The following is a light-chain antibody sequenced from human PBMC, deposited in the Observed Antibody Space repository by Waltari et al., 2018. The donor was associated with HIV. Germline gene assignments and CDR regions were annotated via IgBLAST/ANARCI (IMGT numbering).Light chain of an antibody. CDR3: QSFDRSLSSSVV. CDR2: GDT. V-gene: IGLV1-40*01. J-gene: IGLJ2*01. Sequence: QSVLTQAPSVSGAPGQRVTLSCSGSSSNIGANFDVHWYQQRPGSAPSLLIYGDTHRPSGVPDRFSGSKSGTSASLVITGLQAEDEADYYCQSFDRSLSSSVVFGGGTKLTV. CDR1: SSNIGANFD.